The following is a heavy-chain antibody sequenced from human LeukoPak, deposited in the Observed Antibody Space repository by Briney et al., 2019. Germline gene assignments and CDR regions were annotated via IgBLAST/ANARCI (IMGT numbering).Heavy chain of an antibody. CDR1: GGTFSSYA. V-gene: IGHV1-69*04. CDR2: IIPILGIA. J-gene: IGHJ4*02. CDR3: ARNFKVSVAGTGGY. D-gene: IGHD6-19*01. Sequence: SVKVSCKASGGTFSSYAISWVRQAPGQGLEWMGRIIPILGIANYAQKFQGRVTITADKSTSTAYMELSSLRSEDTAVYYCARNFKVSVAGTGGYWGQGTLVTVSS.